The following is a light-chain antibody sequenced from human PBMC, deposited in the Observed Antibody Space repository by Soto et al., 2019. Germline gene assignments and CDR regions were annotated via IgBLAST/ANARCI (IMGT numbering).Light chain of an antibody. CDR2: EVS. CDR3: SSYTSDMTPV. CDR1: SSDVGAYYY. Sequence: QSALTQPASVSGSPGQSITISCTGTSSDVGAYYYVSWYRQHPGTAPKLMIYEVSNRPSGVSNRFSGSKSGNTASLTISGRQAEDEAQYSCSSYTSDMTPVFGGGTKLTVL. J-gene: IGLJ3*02. V-gene: IGLV2-14*03.